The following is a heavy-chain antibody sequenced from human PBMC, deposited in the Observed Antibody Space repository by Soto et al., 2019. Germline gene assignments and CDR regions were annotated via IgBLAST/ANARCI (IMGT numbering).Heavy chain of an antibody. CDR3: AKDGVKTLSGSYAPEFYYFDY. V-gene: IGHV3-23*01. CDR2: ISGSGGST. CDR1: GFTFSSYA. J-gene: IGHJ4*02. D-gene: IGHD1-26*01. Sequence: GGSLRLSCAASGFTFSSYAMSWVRQAPGKGLEWVSAISGSGGSTYYADSVKGRFTISRDNSKNTLYLQMNSLRAADTAVYYCAKDGVKTLSGSYAPEFYYFDYWGQGTLVTVSS.